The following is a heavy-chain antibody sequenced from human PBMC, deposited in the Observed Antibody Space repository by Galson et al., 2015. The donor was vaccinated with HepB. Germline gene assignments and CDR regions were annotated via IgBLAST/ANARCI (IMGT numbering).Heavy chain of an antibody. D-gene: IGHD6-6*01. CDR2: ISSSGGST. CDR1: GFTFSSYA. CDR3: AKVTGSIAARPYYFDY. Sequence: SLRLSCAASGFTFSSYAMSWVRQAPGKGLQWVSAISSSGGSTYYADSVKGRFTISRDNSKNTLYLQMNSLRAEDTAVYYCAKVTGSIAARPYYFDYWGQGTLVTVSS. V-gene: IGHV3-23*01. J-gene: IGHJ4*02.